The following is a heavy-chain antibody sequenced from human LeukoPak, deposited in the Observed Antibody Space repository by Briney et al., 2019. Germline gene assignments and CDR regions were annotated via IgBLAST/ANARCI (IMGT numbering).Heavy chain of an antibody. Sequence: SETLSLTCAVYGGSFSSYYWGWIRQPPGKGLEWIGSIYYSGSTYYNPSLKSRVTISVDTSKNQFSLKLSSVTAADTAVYYCASTQVVVITTYNFDYWGQGTLVTVSS. V-gene: IGHV4-39*01. CDR2: IYYSGST. D-gene: IGHD3-22*01. J-gene: IGHJ4*02. CDR3: ASTQVVVITTYNFDY. CDR1: GGSFSSYY.